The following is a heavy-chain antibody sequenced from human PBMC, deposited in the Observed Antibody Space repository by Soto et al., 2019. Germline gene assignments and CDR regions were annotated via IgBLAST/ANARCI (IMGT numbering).Heavy chain of an antibody. CDR2: INPGNGNT. V-gene: IGHV1-3*01. CDR3: ARGSVVGFDP. D-gene: IGHD2-15*01. J-gene: IGHJ5*02. CDR1: GYTFTSKA. Sequence: QVQLVQSGAEVKKPGASVKVSCKASGYTFTSKAMHWVRQAPGQRLEWMGWINPGNGNTKYSQKFQGRVTITRDTSASTAYMELSSLRSEDTAVYYCARGSVVGFDPWGQGTLVTVSS.